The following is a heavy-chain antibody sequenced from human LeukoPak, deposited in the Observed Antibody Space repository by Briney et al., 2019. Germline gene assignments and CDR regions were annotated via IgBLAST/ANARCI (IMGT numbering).Heavy chain of an antibody. V-gene: IGHV3-74*01. CDR1: GPTFSSYW. CDR2: INTDGSTT. D-gene: IGHD4-23*01. J-gene: IGHJ4*02. CDR3: ARGNGGHIDY. Sequence: PGGSLSLSCRASGPTFSSYWIHWVRQAPGKGWVWLSCINTDGSTTTYADSVKGRFTISRDNAKNTLYLQMNSLRAEDTAVYYCARGNGGHIDYWGEGTLVTVS.